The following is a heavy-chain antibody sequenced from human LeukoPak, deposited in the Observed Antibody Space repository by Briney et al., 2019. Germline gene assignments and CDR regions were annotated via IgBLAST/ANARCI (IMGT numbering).Heavy chain of an antibody. CDR3: AKERTVARAPFVDY. CDR2: IRSSGSPR. V-gene: IGHV3-48*04. CDR1: GFTFSAYS. Sequence: GGSLKLSCAASGFTFSAYSMNWVRQAPGRGLEWVSYIRSSGSPRYYADSVKGRFTISRDNTKNSLYLQMNSLRAEDTAVYYCAKERTVARAPFVDYWGQGTLVTVSS. D-gene: IGHD2-2*01. J-gene: IGHJ4*02.